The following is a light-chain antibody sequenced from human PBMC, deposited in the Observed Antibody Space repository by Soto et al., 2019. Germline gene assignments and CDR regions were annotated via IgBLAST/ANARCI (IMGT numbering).Light chain of an antibody. Sequence: DIQMTKSPSSLSASVGDSVTITCRASQSISSSLNWYQQKPGKAPRLLIYAASTLQSGVPSGFSGSGSGTDVALTISSLQPENFATYYCQQTVTTPHTFGQGTKLEIK. CDR2: AAS. V-gene: IGKV1-39*01. CDR3: QQTVTTPHT. J-gene: IGKJ2*01. CDR1: QSISSS.